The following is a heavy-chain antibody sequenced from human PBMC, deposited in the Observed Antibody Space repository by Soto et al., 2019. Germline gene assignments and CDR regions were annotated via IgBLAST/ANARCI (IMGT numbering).Heavy chain of an antibody. CDR2: IYYSGST. V-gene: IGHV4-31*03. CDR1: GGSISSGGYY. D-gene: IGHD6-13*01. Sequence: QVQLQESGPGLVKPSQTLSLTCTVSGGSISSGGYYWSCIRQHPGKGLEWIGYIYYSGSTYYNPSLKSRVTISVDTSKNQFSLKLSSVTAADTAVYYCAREGIAAAGTFDPWGQGTLVTVSS. CDR3: AREGIAAAGTFDP. J-gene: IGHJ5*02.